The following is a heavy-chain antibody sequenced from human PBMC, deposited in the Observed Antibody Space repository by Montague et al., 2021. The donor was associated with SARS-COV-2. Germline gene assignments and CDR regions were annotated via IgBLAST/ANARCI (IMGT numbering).Heavy chain of an antibody. D-gene: IGHD2-2*01. V-gene: IGHV4-59*01. J-gene: IGHJ6*02. CDR1: GGSISSYY. CDR3: ASNGGVSSITSYYYGMDV. CDR2: IYYSGST. Sequence: SETLSLTCTVSGGSISSYYWSWIRQPPGKGLEWIGYIYYSGSTNYNPSLKSRVTISVDTSKNQFSLKLSSVTAADTAVYYCASNGGVSSITSYYYGMDVWGQGTTVTVSS.